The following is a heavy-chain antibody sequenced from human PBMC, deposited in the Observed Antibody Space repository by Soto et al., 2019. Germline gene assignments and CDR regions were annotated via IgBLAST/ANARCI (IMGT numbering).Heavy chain of an antibody. CDR1: GYTSTSYG. D-gene: IGHD3-9*01. J-gene: IGHJ4*02. V-gene: IGHV1-18*01. Sequence: ASVKVSCKASGYTSTSYGISWVRQAPGQGLEWMGWVSAYNGNTNYAQKLQARVTMTTDTSTSTAYMELRSLRSDDTDVYYCARDRADYDILTESSDYRGQGTLVTVSS. CDR3: ARDRADYDILTESSDY. CDR2: VSAYNGNT.